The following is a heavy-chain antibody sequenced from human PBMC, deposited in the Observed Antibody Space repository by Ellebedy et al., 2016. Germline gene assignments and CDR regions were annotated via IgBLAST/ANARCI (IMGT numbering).Heavy chain of an antibody. CDR1: GFSLSTREVG. Sequence: SGPTLVKPTQTLTLTCTFSGFSLSTREVGVGWVRQPPGKALEWLALIYWDDDKRYRPSLKSRLTITKDSSRNQVVLTMTNVDPVDTATYYCAHWDYASSGYFFRGYFHYWGQGTLVTVSS. CDR2: IYWDDDK. D-gene: IGHD3-22*01. V-gene: IGHV2-5*02. CDR3: AHWDYASSGYFFRGYFHY. J-gene: IGHJ4*02.